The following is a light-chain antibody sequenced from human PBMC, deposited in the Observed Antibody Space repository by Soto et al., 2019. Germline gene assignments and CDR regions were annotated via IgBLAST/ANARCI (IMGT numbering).Light chain of an antibody. V-gene: IGKV1-8*01. CDR3: QQSYSTPRP. CDR1: QGISSY. CDR2: AAS. J-gene: IGKJ1*01. Sequence: AIRMTQSPSSLSASTGDRVTITCRASQGISSYLAWYQQKPGKAPKLLIYAASTLQSGVPSRFSGSGSGTDFTLTISSLQPEDFATYYCQQSYSTPRPFGHGNKVDIK.